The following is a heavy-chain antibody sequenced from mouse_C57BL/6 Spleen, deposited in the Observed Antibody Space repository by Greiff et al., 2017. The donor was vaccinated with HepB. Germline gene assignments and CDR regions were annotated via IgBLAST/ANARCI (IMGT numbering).Heavy chain of an antibody. J-gene: IGHJ2*01. CDR2: INPSTGGT. V-gene: IGHV1-42*01. D-gene: IGHD1-1*01. Sequence: VQLQQSGPELVKPGASVKISCKASGYSFTGYYMNWVKQSPEKSLEWIGEINPSTGGTTYNQKFKAKATLTVDKSSSTAYMQLKSLTSEDSAVYYCARYPNYYGSSYQGYFDYWGQGTTLTVSS. CDR3: ARYPNYYGSSYQGYFDY. CDR1: GYSFTGYY.